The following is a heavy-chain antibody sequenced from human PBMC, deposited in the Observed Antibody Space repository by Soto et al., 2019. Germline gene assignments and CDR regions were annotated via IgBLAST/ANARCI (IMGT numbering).Heavy chain of an antibody. D-gene: IGHD3-3*01. Sequence: GASVKVSCKASGYNFTSYGISWVRQAPGQGLEWMGWISAYNGNTNYAQKLQGRVTMTTDTSTSTAYMELRSLRSDDTAVYYCARDKDDFWSGYSNDGFDPWGQGTLVTVSS. CDR1: GYNFTSYG. CDR3: ARDKDDFWSGYSNDGFDP. CDR2: ISAYNGNT. V-gene: IGHV1-18*01. J-gene: IGHJ5*02.